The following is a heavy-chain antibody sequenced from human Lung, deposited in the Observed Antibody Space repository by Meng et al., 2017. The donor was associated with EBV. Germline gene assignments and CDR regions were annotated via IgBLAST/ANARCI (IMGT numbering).Heavy chain of an antibody. V-gene: IGHV3-30-3*01. Sequence: VGFVGPGGDLVKPGGALRLSCAASGFTFSSYAMHWVRQAPGKGLEWVAVISYDGSNKYYADSVKGRFTISRDNSKNTLYLQMNSLRAEDTAVYYCARDNDYGDYNWFDPWGQGTLVTVSS. CDR1: GFTFSSYA. D-gene: IGHD4-17*01. CDR3: ARDNDYGDYNWFDP. CDR2: ISYDGSNK. J-gene: IGHJ5*02.